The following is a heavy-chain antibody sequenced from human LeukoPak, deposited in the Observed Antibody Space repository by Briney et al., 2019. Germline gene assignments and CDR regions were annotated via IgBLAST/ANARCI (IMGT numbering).Heavy chain of an antibody. D-gene: IGHD1-26*01. V-gene: IGHV3-23*01. J-gene: IGHJ4*02. Sequence: GGSLRLSCAASEFTFSSYAMSWVRQAPGKGLERVSTIGAGGASTYYADSVKGRFTISRDNSTSALYLQMNSLRAEDTAVYYCARNRGGNYYNYYFDYWGQGTLVTVSS. CDR2: IGAGGAST. CDR3: ARNRGGNYYNYYFDY. CDR1: EFTFSSYA.